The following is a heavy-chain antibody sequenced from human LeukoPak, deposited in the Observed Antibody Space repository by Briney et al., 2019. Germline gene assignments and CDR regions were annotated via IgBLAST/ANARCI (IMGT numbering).Heavy chain of an antibody. CDR2: ISAYNGNT. J-gene: IGHJ4*02. Sequence: ASVKVSCKASGYTFTSHGISWVRQAPGQGLEWMGWISAYNGNTNYAQKLQGRVTMTTDTSTSTAYMELRSLRSDDTAVYYCARDVITFGGVIVLFDYWGQGTLVTVSS. CDR1: GYTFTSHG. V-gene: IGHV1-18*01. D-gene: IGHD3-16*02. CDR3: ARDVITFGGVIVLFDY.